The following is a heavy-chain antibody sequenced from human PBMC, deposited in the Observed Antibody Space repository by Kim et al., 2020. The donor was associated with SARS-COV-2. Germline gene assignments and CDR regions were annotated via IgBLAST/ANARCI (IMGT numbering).Heavy chain of an antibody. CDR2: SSYI. J-gene: IGHJ4*02. D-gene: IGHD3-10*01. Sequence: SSYIYYADSVKGRFTISRDNAKNSLYLQMNSLRAEDTAVYYCARGLPGDYWGQGTLVTVSS. V-gene: IGHV3-21*01. CDR3: ARGLPGDY.